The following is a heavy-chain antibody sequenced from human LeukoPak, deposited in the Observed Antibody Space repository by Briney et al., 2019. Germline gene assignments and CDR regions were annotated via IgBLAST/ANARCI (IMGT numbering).Heavy chain of an antibody. CDR3: AKDHRRDGYNWSFDY. CDR1: GFTFSSYA. J-gene: IGHJ4*02. V-gene: IGHV3-23*01. D-gene: IGHD5-24*01. Sequence: GGSLRLSCAASGFTFSSYAMSWVRQAPGKGLEWVSAISGSGGSTYYADSVKGRFTIFRDNSKNTLYLQMNSLRAEDTAVYYCAKDHRRDGYNWSFDYWGQGTLVTVSS. CDR2: ISGSGGST.